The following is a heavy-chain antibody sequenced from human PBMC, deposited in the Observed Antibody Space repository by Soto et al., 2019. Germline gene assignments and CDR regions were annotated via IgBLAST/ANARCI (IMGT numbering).Heavy chain of an antibody. CDR1: GGSISNYY. CDR2: IYYTGST. CDR3: ARGSIWFGEGDI. J-gene: IGHJ3*02. Sequence: QVQLHESGPGLVKPSETLSLTCTVSGGSISNYYWSWIRQPPGKGLEWIGYIYYTGSTNYNPSLKIRVTMSLDTSENQVSLNLKSVTAADTAVYYCARGSIWFGEGDIWGQGTTVIVSS. D-gene: IGHD3-10*01. V-gene: IGHV4-59*01.